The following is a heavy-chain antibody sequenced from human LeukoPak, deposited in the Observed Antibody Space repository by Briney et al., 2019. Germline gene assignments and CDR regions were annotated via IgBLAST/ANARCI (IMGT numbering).Heavy chain of an antibody. CDR2: IYHSGST. Sequence: SETLSLTCAVSGGSISSSNWWSWVRQPPGKGLEWIGEIYHSGSTNYNPSLKSRVTISVDTSKNQFSLKLSSVTAADTAVYYCARDQRITIFGRRSAFDPWGQGTLVTVSS. CDR3: ARDQRITIFGRRSAFDP. J-gene: IGHJ5*02. CDR1: GGSISSSNW. D-gene: IGHD3-3*01. V-gene: IGHV4-4*02.